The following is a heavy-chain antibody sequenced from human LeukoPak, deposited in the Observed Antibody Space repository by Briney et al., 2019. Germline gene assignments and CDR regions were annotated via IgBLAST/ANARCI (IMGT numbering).Heavy chain of an antibody. CDR1: GFTFSSYG. Sequence: GGSLRLSCAASGFTFSSYGMHWVRQAPGKGLEWVAVIWYDGSNKYYADSVKGRFTISRDNAKNSLYVQMNSLSAEDTAVYYCAKDHYVSGRYDAFDIWGQGTMVTVSS. V-gene: IGHV3-33*03. J-gene: IGHJ3*02. D-gene: IGHD3-10*01. CDR3: AKDHYVSGRYDAFDI. CDR2: IWYDGSNK.